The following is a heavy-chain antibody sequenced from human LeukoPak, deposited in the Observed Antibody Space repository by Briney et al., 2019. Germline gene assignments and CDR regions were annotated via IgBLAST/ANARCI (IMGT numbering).Heavy chain of an antibody. CDR2: ISSSSSYI. J-gene: IGHJ4*02. CDR1: GFTFSSYS. CDR3: ARDAGYYYDSSGQRSNDYFDY. V-gene: IGHV3-21*01. D-gene: IGHD3-22*01. Sequence: GGSLRLSCAASGFTFSSYSMNWVRQAPGKGLELVSSISSSSSYIYYADSVKGRFTISRDNAKNSLYLQMNSLRAEDTAVYYCARDAGYYYDSSGQRSNDYFDYWGQGTLVTVSS.